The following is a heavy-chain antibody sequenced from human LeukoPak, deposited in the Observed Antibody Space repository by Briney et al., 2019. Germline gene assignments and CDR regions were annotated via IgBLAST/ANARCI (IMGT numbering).Heavy chain of an antibody. D-gene: IGHD4-17*01. Sequence: GGSLRLCCTVSGFAFRNWAIHWVRQAPGKGLEWVSGFDYNSGRIDYADSVRGRFTISRDNAKNSLYLEMNSLRAEDTALYYCTKDVTPGGADVWGQGTTVTVSS. CDR2: FDYNSGRI. V-gene: IGHV3-9*01. J-gene: IGHJ6*02. CDR3: TKDVTPGGADV. CDR1: GFAFRNWA.